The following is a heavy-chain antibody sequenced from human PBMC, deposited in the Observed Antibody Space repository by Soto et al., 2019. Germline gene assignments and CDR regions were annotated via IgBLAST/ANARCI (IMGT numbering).Heavy chain of an antibody. Sequence: PSETLSLTCTVSGGSISSYYWSWIRQPPGKGLEWIGYIYYSGSTNYNPSLKSRVTISVDMSKNQFSLKLSSVTAADTAVYYCARLAPLGYDYWGQGTLVTVPS. D-gene: IGHD3-16*01. CDR2: IYYSGST. CDR1: GGSISSYY. V-gene: IGHV4-59*01. J-gene: IGHJ4*02. CDR3: ARLAPLGYDY.